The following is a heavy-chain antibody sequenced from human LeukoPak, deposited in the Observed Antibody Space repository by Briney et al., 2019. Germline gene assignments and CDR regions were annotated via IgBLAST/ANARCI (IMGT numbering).Heavy chain of an antibody. V-gene: IGHV3-23*01. CDR2: ISGRGGST. D-gene: IGHD6-6*01. J-gene: IGHJ4*02. Sequence: GGSLRLSCAASGFTFSSYAMSWVCQAPGKGLEWVSAISGRGGSTDHADSVKGRFTISRDNYKNTLYLQMNSLRAEDTAVYYCAKSLGPYSSSFDYWGQGTLVTVSS. CDR3: AKSLGPYSSSFDY. CDR1: GFTFSSYA.